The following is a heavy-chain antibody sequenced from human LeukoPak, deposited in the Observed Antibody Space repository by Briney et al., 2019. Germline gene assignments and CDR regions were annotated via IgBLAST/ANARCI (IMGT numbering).Heavy chain of an antibody. Sequence: GGSLRLSCAASGFTFSSYGMHWVRQAPGKGLEWVAFIRYDGSNKYYADSVKGRFTISRDNSKNTLYLQMNSLRAEDTAVYYCATGDGYTLDYWGQGTLVTVSS. CDR3: ATGDGYTLDY. CDR2: IRYDGSNK. J-gene: IGHJ4*02. CDR1: GFTFSSYG. D-gene: IGHD5-24*01. V-gene: IGHV3-30*02.